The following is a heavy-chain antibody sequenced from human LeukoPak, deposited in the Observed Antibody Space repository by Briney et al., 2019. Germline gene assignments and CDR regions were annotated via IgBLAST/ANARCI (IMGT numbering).Heavy chain of an antibody. D-gene: IGHD5-24*01. J-gene: IGHJ4*02. CDR3: ARGAGYNYPYYFDY. CDR1: GFTVSSNY. CDR2: IYGGGNI. Sequence: GGSLRLSCAASGFTVSSNYMNWARQAPGKGLEWVSVIYGGGNIYYADSVKGRFTISRDNSKNTLYLQMNSLRAEDTAVYYCARGAGYNYPYYFDYWGQGTLVTVSS. V-gene: IGHV3-53*01.